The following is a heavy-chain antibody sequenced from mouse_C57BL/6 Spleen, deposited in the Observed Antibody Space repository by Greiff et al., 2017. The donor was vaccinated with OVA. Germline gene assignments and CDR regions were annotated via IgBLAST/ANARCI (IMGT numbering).Heavy chain of an antibody. CDR3: VRQALLRSGGMDY. D-gene: IGHD1-1*01. J-gene: IGHJ4*01. V-gene: IGHV10-1*01. Sequence: EVKVVESGGGLVQPKGSLKLSCAASGFSFNTYAMNWVRQAPGKGLEWVARIRSKSNNYATYYADSVKDRFTISRDDSESMLYLQMNNLKTEDTAMYYCVRQALLRSGGMDYWGQGTSVTVSS. CDR2: IRSKSNNYAT. CDR1: GFSFNTYA.